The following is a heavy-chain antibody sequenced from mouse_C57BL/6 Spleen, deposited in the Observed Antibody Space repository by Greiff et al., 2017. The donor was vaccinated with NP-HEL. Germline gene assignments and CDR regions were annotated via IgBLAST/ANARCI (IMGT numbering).Heavy chain of an antibody. CDR2: ISSGSSTI. Sequence: EVKLMESGGGLVKPGGSLKLSCAASGFTFSDYGMHWVRQAPEKGLEWVAYISSGSSTIYYADTVKGRFTISRDNAKNTLFLQMTSLRSEDTAMYYCARGILRGFFDYWGQGTTLTVSS. J-gene: IGHJ2*01. CDR1: GFTFSDYG. D-gene: IGHD6-1*01. CDR3: ARGILRGFFDY. V-gene: IGHV5-17*01.